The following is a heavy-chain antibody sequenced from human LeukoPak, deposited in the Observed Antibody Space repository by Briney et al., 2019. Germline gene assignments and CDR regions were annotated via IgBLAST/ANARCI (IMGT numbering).Heavy chain of an antibody. J-gene: IGHJ4*02. Sequence: QPGRSLRLSCAASGFTFNNYGMHWVRQAPAKGLEWVAGIWYDGNNKYYAESVSGRFTISRDNFKKTLYLQMNSLRAEDTAVYYCATEQREGGYWGQGTLVTVSS. CDR3: ATEQREGGY. V-gene: IGHV3-33*01. CDR1: GFTFNNYG. CDR2: IWYDGNNK.